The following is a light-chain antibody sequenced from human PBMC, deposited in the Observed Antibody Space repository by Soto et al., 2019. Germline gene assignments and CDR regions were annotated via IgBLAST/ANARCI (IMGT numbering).Light chain of an antibody. CDR3: FSYTSSGTYV. J-gene: IGLJ1*01. CDR1: SSDVGNYKY. Sequence: QYVLTQPASVSGSPGQSITISCTGTSSDVGNYKYVSWYQQHPGKAPKLMIYEVSNGPSGVSNRFSGSKSGNTASLTIAGLQAEDETDYYCFSYTSSGTYVFGTGTKVTVL. CDR2: EVS. V-gene: IGLV2-14*01.